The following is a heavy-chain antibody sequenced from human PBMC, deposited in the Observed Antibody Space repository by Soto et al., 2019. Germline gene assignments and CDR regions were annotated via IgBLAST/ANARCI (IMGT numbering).Heavy chain of an antibody. Sequence: ASVKVSCKASGGTFSSYAISWVRQAPGQGLEWMGGIIPIFGTANYAQKFQGRVTITADESTSTAYMELSSLRSEDTAVYYCARVGHHFWSGYYTFSRSPVAPPEYNWFDPWGQGTLVTVSS. CDR2: IIPIFGTA. CDR1: GGTFSSYA. J-gene: IGHJ5*02. D-gene: IGHD3-3*02. V-gene: IGHV1-69*13. CDR3: ARVGHHFWSGYYTFSRSPVAPPEYNWFDP.